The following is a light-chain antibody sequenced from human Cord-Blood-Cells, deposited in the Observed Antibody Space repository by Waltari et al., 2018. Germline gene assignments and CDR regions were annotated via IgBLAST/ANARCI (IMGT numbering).Light chain of an antibody. J-gene: IGLJ1*01. Sequence: QSALTQPASVSGSPGQSITISCPGTSSDVGGYNYVSWYQQHPGKAPKLMIYEVSNRPSWVSNRFSGSKSGNTASLTISGLQAEDEADYYCSSYTSSSTYVFGTGTKVTVL. V-gene: IGLV2-14*01. CDR2: EVS. CDR3: SSYTSSSTYV. CDR1: SSDVGGYNY.